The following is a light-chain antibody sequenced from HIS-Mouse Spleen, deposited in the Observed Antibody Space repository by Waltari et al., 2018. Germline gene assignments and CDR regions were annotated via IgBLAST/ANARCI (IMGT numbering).Light chain of an antibody. Sequence: DIQMTQSPSSVSASVGDRVTITCRASQGISSYLAWYQQKPGKAPKLLIYAASTLQSGVPSRFSGSGSGTEFTLTISSLQPEDFATYYCQQLNSYPQETFGGGTKVEIK. CDR2: AAS. CDR3: QQLNSYPQET. J-gene: IGKJ4*01. CDR1: QGISSY. V-gene: IGKV1-9*01.